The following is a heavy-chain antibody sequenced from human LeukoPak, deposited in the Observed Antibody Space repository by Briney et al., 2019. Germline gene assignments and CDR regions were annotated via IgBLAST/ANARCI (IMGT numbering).Heavy chain of an antibody. CDR2: IYYSGST. V-gene: IGHV4-30-4*01. D-gene: IGHD2-2*02. CDR1: GGSISSGDYY. Sequence: SETLSLTCTVSGGSISSGDYYWSWIRQPPGKGLEWIGYIYYSGSTYYNPSLKSRVTISVDTSKNQFSLKLSSVTAADTAVYYCARCDGGSTSCHTVDYWGQGTLVTVSS. CDR3: ARCDGGSTSCHTVDY. J-gene: IGHJ4*02.